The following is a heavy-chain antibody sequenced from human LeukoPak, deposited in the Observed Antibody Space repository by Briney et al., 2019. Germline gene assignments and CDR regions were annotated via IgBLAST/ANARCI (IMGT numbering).Heavy chain of an antibody. D-gene: IGHD3-22*01. CDR1: GFTFSTHG. CDR2: ISSSSSTI. CDR3: ARDGAYYYDSSGYSGGGAFDT. J-gene: IGHJ3*02. Sequence: GGSVRLSCAASGFTFSTHGMNWVRQAPGKGLEWVSYISSSSSTIYHADSVKGRFTISRDNAKNSLYLQMNSLRDEDTAVYYCARDGAYYYDSSGYSGGGAFDTWGQGTMVTVSS. V-gene: IGHV3-48*02.